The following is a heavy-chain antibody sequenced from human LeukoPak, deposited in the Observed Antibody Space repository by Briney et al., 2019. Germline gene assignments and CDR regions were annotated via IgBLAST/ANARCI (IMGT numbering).Heavy chain of an antibody. CDR3: ARDWVIGHDAFDI. J-gene: IGHJ3*02. Sequence: SVKVSCKASGGTFSSYAINWVRQAPGQGLEWMGRIIPILGIANYAQKFQGRVTITADKSTSTAYMELSSLRSEDTAVYYCARDWVIGHDAFDIWGQGTMVTVSS. V-gene: IGHV1-69*04. CDR2: IIPILGIA. D-gene: IGHD3-22*01. CDR1: GGTFSSYA.